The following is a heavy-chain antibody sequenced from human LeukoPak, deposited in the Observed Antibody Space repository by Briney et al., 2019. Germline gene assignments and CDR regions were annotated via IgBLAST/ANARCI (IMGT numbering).Heavy chain of an antibody. CDR1: GYTFTSYA. CDR2: INTNTGNP. D-gene: IGHD6-13*01. V-gene: IGHV7-4-1*02. CDR3: ARGLIAAEFRQLGWFDP. J-gene: IGHJ5*02. Sequence: ASVKVSCKASGYTFTSYAMNWVRQAPGQGLEWMGWINTNTGNPTYAQGFTGRFVFSLDTSVSTAYLQISSLKAEDTAVYYCARGLIAAEFRQLGWFDPWGQGTLVTVSS.